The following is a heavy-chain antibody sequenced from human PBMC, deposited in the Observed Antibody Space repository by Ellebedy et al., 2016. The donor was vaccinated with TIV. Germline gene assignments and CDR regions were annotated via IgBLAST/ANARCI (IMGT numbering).Heavy chain of an antibody. CDR2: IYPGDSDT. CDR1: GDSFTSYW. Sequence: GESLKISXKASGDSFTSYWIGWVRQKPGKGLEWMGVIYPGDSDTRYSPSFQGQVTISADKSITTAYLHWNSLKASDTAMYYCARTPRAVAGTAWFDPWGQGTLVTVSS. V-gene: IGHV5-51*01. D-gene: IGHD6-19*01. J-gene: IGHJ5*02. CDR3: ARTPRAVAGTAWFDP.